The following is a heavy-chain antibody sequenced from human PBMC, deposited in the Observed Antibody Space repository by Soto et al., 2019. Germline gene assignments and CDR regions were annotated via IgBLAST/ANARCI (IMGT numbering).Heavy chain of an antibody. Sequence: GGSLRLSCAASGFSFSSYGMTWVRQAPGKGLEWVSSMSASGGSTYFADSVKGRFTISRDNSKNTLYLQMNSLRAEDTAVYYCARDRLRAPGHYWGQGTLVTVSS. D-gene: IGHD2-21*01. CDR2: MSASGGST. J-gene: IGHJ4*02. CDR1: GFSFSSYG. V-gene: IGHV3-23*01. CDR3: ARDRLRAPGHY.